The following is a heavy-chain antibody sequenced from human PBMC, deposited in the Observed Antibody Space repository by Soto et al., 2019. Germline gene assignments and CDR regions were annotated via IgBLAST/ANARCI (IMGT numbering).Heavy chain of an antibody. J-gene: IGHJ4*02. V-gene: IGHV1-58*01. Sequence: SVKVSCKGSGFTFGRSAVQWVRQARGQGLEWIGWIVAASGKTDYSQIFQERVTITRDMSTSTAYMELSSLSSEDTAVYYCAATLDWGSYDFGGYPSWGQGTLVTVSS. CDR2: IVAASGKT. CDR1: GFTFGRSA. CDR3: AATLDWGSYDFGGYPS. D-gene: IGHD3-22*01.